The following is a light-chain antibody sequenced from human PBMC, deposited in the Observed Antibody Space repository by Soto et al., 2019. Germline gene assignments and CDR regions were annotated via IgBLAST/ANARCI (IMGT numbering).Light chain of an antibody. CDR3: QQYNNWLPWT. CDR2: GAS. J-gene: IGKJ1*01. V-gene: IGKV3-15*01. Sequence: EIVMTQSPATLSVSPGERATLSCRASQSVSSNLAWYQQKPGQAPRLLIDGASTRATGIPARFSGSGSGTEFTLTISSLQSEDFAVFYCQQYNNWLPWTFGQGTKGEIK. CDR1: QSVSSN.